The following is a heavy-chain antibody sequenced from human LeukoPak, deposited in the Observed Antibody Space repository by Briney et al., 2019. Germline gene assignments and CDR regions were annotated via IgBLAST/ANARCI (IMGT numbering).Heavy chain of an antibody. Sequence: PGGSLRLSCASSGFTLSSYAMSWVRQAPGKGLEWVSAISGSGGSTYYADSVKGRFTISRDNSKNTLYLQMNSLRAEDTAVYYCAKGHSSSWYYFDYWGQGTLVTVSS. J-gene: IGHJ4*02. V-gene: IGHV3-23*01. CDR2: ISGSGGST. CDR1: GFTLSSYA. D-gene: IGHD6-13*01. CDR3: AKGHSSSWYYFDY.